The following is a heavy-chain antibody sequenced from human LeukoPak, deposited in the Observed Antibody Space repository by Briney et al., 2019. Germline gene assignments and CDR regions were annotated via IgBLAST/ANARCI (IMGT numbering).Heavy chain of an antibody. CDR3: ARPWGTSPSD. V-gene: IGHV4-59*01. CDR1: GGSISRYY. Sequence: PSETLSLTCSVSGGSISRYYWSWIRQPPGKGLEWIGYISNSGSTSYNPSLKSRVSISVDASKNQVSLKLTSVTAADTAVYYCARPWGTSPSDWGQGTLVTVSS. J-gene: IGHJ4*02. CDR2: ISNSGST. D-gene: IGHD3-16*01.